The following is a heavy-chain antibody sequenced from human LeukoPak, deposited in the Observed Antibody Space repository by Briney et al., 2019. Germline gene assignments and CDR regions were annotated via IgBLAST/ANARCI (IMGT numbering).Heavy chain of an antibody. CDR2: MNPNSGNT. J-gene: IGHJ6*03. D-gene: IGHD3-10*01. Sequence: ASVKVSCKASGYTFTSYDINWVRQATGQGLEWMGWMNPNSGNTGYARKFQGRVTMTRNTSISTAYMELSSLRSEDTAVYYCARGLWRFGELNYYYMDVWGKGTTVTVSS. CDR1: GYTFTSYD. CDR3: ARGLWRFGELNYYYMDV. V-gene: IGHV1-8*01.